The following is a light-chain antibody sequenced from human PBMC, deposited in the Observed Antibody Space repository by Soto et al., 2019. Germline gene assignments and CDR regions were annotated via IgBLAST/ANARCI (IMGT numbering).Light chain of an antibody. Sequence: QSALTQPPSASGSPGQSVTISCTGTSSDIGGYDHVSWYRQDPGKAPKVMIYEVTKWPSGVPDRFSGSKAGNTASLTVFGLQAEDEANYYCGSFAGPVWVFGGGTKLTVL. CDR1: SSDIGGYDH. CDR3: GSFAGPVWV. CDR2: EVT. V-gene: IGLV2-8*01. J-gene: IGLJ3*02.